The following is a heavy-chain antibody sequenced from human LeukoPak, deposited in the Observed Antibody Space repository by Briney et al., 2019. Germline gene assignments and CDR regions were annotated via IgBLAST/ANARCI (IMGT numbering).Heavy chain of an antibody. CDR3: ARGPYYDILTGSQNWFDP. Sequence: PSETLSLTCTVSGGSISSYYWSWIRQPAGKGLEWIGRIYTSGSTNFNPSLKSRVTMSVDTSKNQFSLKLSSMTAADTAVYYWARGPYYDILTGSQNWFDPWGQGTLVTVSS. CDR2: IYTSGST. CDR1: GGSISSYY. V-gene: IGHV4-4*07. D-gene: IGHD3-9*01. J-gene: IGHJ5*02.